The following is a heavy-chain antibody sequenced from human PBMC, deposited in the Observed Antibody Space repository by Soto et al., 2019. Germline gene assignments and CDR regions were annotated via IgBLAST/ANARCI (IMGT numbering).Heavy chain of an antibody. V-gene: IGHV3-53*02. CDR2: IYSGGST. D-gene: IGHD3-9*01. J-gene: IGHJ5*02. CDR3: ARGPSEYDILTTNNWFDP. CDR1: GFTVSSNY. Sequence: EVQLVETGGGLIQPGGSLRLSCAASGFTVSSNYMSWVRQAPGKGLEWVSVIYSGGSTYYADSVKGRFTISRDNSKNTLYLQMNSLRAEDTAVYYCARGPSEYDILTTNNWFDPWGQGTLVTVSS.